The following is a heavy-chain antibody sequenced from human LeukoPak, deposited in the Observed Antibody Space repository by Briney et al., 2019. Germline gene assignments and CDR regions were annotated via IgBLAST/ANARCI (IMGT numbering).Heavy chain of an antibody. D-gene: IGHD3-10*01. CDR3: ARVKKLRPEFEF. CDR1: GYTFIDYY. CDR2: INPNSGTT. J-gene: IGHJ4*02. Sequence: ASVKVSCKSSGYTFIDYYRRWVRQAPGQGLEWMGWINPNSGTTKYAQNMRGSVSMTRDTTINTAYMDLSYIRSDDAAIFSLARVKKLRPEFEFWGQGTLVTVSS. V-gene: IGHV1-2*02.